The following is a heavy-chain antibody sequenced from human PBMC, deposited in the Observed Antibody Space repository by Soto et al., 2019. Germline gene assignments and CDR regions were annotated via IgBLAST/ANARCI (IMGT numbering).Heavy chain of an antibody. D-gene: IGHD5-12*01. CDR3: ARGYSGYDHGPHYYYVDV. Sequence: QVQLVQSGAEVKKPGASVKVSCKASGYTFTGYYMHWVRQAPGQGLEWMGWINPNSGGTNYAQKFQGWVTMTRGTSISTAYMELSRLTSDDAAVYYCARGYSGYDHGPHYYYVDVWGKGTTVTVSS. CDR1: GYTFTGYY. CDR2: INPNSGGT. J-gene: IGHJ6*03. V-gene: IGHV1-2*04.